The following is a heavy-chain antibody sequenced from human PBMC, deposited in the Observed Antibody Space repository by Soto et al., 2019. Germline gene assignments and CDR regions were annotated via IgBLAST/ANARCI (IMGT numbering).Heavy chain of an antibody. CDR1: GFTFSYYA. CDR2: ISYDGSEK. V-gene: IGHV3-30*18. J-gene: IGHJ4*02. CDR3: AKALGELSPESYDY. Sequence: QVQLVESGGGVVQPGRSLRLSCAASGFTFSYYAMHWVRQAPGTGLEWVAVISYDGSEKYYADSVKGRFTISRDNSKNTLSLQMNSLRADDTAVYYCAKALGELSPESYDYWGQGTLITVSS. D-gene: IGHD3-16*02.